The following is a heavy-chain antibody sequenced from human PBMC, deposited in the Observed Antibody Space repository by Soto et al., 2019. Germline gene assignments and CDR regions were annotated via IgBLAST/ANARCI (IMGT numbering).Heavy chain of an antibody. CDR2: IDPSDSYT. J-gene: IGHJ6*02. CDR3: VRWQNPQSRTTTGYYGMDV. V-gene: IGHV5-10-1*01. Sequence: GESLKISCKGSGYSFTSYWISWVRQMPGKGLEWMGRIDPSDSYTNYSPSFQGHVTISADKSISTAYLQWSSLKASDTAMYYCVRWQNPQSRTTTGYYGMDVWGQGTTVTVSS. CDR1: GYSFTSYW. D-gene: IGHD1-7*01.